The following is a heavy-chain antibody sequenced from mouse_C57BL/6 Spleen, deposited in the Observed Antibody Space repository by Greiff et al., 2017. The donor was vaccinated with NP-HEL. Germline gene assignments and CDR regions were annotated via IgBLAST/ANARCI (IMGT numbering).Heavy chain of an antibody. J-gene: IGHJ2*01. CDR1: GYTFTDYY. D-gene: IGHD2-4*01. V-gene: IGHV1-76*01. Sequence: QVQLQQSGAELVRPGASVKLSCKASGYTFTDYYINWVKQRPGQGLEWIARIYPGSGNTYYNEKFKGKATLTAEKSSSTAYMQLSSLTSEDSAVYFCAREDYGYFGYWGQGTTLTVSS. CDR3: AREDYGYFGY. CDR2: IYPGSGNT.